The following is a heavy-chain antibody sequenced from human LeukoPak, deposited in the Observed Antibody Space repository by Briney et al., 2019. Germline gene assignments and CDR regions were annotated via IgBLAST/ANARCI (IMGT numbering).Heavy chain of an antibody. Sequence: GGSLRLSCAASGLTFSSHWMHWVRQAPGKGLVWVSRITNDGSSTTYADSVKGRFTISRDNSRSTLYLQMNSLRAEDTAVYFCAKDRARGGTTDFDYWGQGTLVTVSS. CDR3: AKDRARGGTTDFDY. CDR1: GLTFSSHW. D-gene: IGHD1-7*01. CDR2: ITNDGSST. J-gene: IGHJ4*02. V-gene: IGHV3-74*01.